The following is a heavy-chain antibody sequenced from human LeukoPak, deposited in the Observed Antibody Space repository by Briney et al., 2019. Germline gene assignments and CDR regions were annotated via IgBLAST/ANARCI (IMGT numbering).Heavy chain of an antibody. CDR3: ARGDSGSGFFEGKYNWFDP. CDR1: GGSISSYY. V-gene: IGHV4-59*01. CDR2: IYYSGST. D-gene: IGHD3-10*01. Sequence: SETLSLTCTVSGGSISSYYWSWIRQPPGKGLEWIGYIYYSGSTNYNPSLKSRVTISVDTSKNQFSLKLSSVTAADTAVYYCARGDSGSGFFEGKYNWFDPWGQGTLVTVSS. J-gene: IGHJ5*02.